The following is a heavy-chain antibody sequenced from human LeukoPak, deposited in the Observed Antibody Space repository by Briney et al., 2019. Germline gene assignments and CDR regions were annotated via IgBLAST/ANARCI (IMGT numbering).Heavy chain of an antibody. Sequence: GESLKISCKGSGYSFTSYWIGWVRQMPGKGLEWMGIIYPGDSDTRYSPPFQGQVTISADKSISTAYLQWSSLKASDTAMYYCARHNEGGVRYSSSWYLLDYWGQGTLVTVSS. D-gene: IGHD6-13*01. V-gene: IGHV5-51*01. CDR3: ARHNEGGVRYSSSWYLLDY. CDR2: IYPGDSDT. J-gene: IGHJ4*02. CDR1: GYSFTSYW.